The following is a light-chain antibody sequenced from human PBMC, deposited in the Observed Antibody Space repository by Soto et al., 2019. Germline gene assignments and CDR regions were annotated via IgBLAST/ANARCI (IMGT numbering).Light chain of an antibody. CDR1: SSDVGAYNY. J-gene: IGLJ1*01. Sequence: QSVLTQPASVSGSPGQSITISFTGTSSDVGAYNYDSWYQQYPGEAPKVIIYDVSHRPAGVSNRFSGSKSGNTASLTISGLQTQDEADYYCSSYTSATTYVFGTGTKVT. CDR2: DVS. V-gene: IGLV2-14*01. CDR3: SSYTSATTYV.